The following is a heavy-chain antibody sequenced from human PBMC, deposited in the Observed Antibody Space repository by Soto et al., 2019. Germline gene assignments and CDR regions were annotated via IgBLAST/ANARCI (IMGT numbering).Heavy chain of an antibody. CDR2: IYYSGST. D-gene: IGHD1-26*01. J-gene: IGHJ4*02. V-gene: IGHV4-39*01. Sequence: SETLSLTCTVSGGSISSSSYYWGWIRQPPGKGLEWIGSIYYSGSTYYNPSLKSRVTISVDTSKNQFSLKLSSVTAADTAVYYCARHAGVGARLGYWGQGTLVTVSS. CDR1: GGSISSSSYY. CDR3: ARHAGVGARLGY.